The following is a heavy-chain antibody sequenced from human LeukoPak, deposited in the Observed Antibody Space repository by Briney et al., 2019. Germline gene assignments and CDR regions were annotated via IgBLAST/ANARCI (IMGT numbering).Heavy chain of an antibody. CDR1: GGSISSYY. V-gene: IGHV4-59*01. CDR3: ARSLPGNSYYYGMDV. CDR2: IYYSGST. D-gene: IGHD3-10*01. J-gene: IGHJ6*02. Sequence: KPSETLSLTCTVSGGSISSYYWSWIRQPPGKGLEWIGYIYYSGSTNYNSSLKSRVTISVDTSKNQFSLKLSSVTAADTAVYYCARSLPGNSYYYGMDVWGQGTTVTVSS.